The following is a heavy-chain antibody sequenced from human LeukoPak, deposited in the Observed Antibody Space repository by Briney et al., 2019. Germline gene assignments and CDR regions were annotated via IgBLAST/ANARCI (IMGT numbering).Heavy chain of an antibody. V-gene: IGHV4-34*01. CDR1: GGSFSGYY. J-gene: IGHJ6*02. CDR2: INHSGST. Sequence: SETLSLTCAVYGGSFSGYYWSWTRQPPGKGLEWIGEINHSGSTNYNPSLKSRVTISVDTSKNQFSLKLSSVTAADTAVYYCARGPHYYYGMDVWGQGTTVTVSS. CDR3: ARGPHYYYGMDV.